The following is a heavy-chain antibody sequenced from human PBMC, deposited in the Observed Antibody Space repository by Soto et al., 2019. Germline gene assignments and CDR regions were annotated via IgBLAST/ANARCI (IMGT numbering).Heavy chain of an antibody. J-gene: IGHJ4*02. V-gene: IGHV4-38-2*01. CDR1: GYSISSGYSVSSDSY. CDR3: ARVHVMVVAGSTFDY. Sequence: PSETLSLTCAVSGYSISSGYSVSSDSYWAWIRQSPGKGLEWIVSMYHGGTTFYNPSLKSRVTMSMDTSKNQFSLKLRSVTDADTAIYYCARVHVMVVAGSTFDYWGQGIPVTVSS. D-gene: IGHD2-15*01. CDR2: MYHGGTT.